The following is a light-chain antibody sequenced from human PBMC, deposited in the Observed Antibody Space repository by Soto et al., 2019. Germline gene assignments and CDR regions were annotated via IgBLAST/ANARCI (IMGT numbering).Light chain of an antibody. J-gene: IGLJ3*02. CDR2: DVD. CDR3: CAYTARTTLSWV. V-gene: IGLV2-14*03. CDR1: SSDIGGYNH. Sequence: QSALTQPTSVSASPGQSITISCTGVSSDIGGYNHVSWYQQHPGNVPRLIIYDVDNRPLGISNRFSGSQSGNTASLSISGLQAEDEADYYCCAYTARTTLSWVFGGGTQLTVL.